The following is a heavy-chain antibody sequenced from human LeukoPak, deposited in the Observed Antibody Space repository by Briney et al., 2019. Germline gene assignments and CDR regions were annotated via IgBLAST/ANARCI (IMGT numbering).Heavy chain of an antibody. CDR2: VSQDGTEK. V-gene: IGHV3-7*04. CDR3: ARGIVASVVYYYYMDV. D-gene: IGHD5-12*01. CDR1: GFSFSSYW. J-gene: IGHJ6*03. Sequence: GGSLRLSCTASGFSFSSYWMDWVRQAPGKGLEWVASVSQDGTEKKYVDSVKGRFTISRDNAKNSHYLQMNSLRAEDTAVYYCARGIVASVVYYYYMDVWGKGTTVTVSS.